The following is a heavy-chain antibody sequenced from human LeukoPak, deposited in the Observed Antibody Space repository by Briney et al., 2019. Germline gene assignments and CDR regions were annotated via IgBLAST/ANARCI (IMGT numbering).Heavy chain of an antibody. CDR2: IKSDDSST. Sequence: TGGSLRLSCAASGFVFTSYWMHWVRQAPGKGLVWVARIKSDDSSTTYADSVKGRFTISRDNAKKTLYLEMKSLRVEDTAMYYCVRNDAFDIWGQGTMVTVSS. CDR1: GFVFTSYW. J-gene: IGHJ3*02. CDR3: VRNDAFDI. V-gene: IGHV3-74*03.